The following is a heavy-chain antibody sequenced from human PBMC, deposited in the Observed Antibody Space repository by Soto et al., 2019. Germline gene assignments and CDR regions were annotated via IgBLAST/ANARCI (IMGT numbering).Heavy chain of an antibody. CDR2: IYYSGTT. J-gene: IGHJ6*02. CDR1: RGSLSSYY. V-gene: IGHV4-59*01. Sequence: PSETLSLTCTVSRGSLSSYYWTWIRQPPGKELEWIGYIYYSGTTNYNPSLKSRVTMSVDTANNQFSLKLSSVTAADTAFYYCARVVRADDITPGIYGMDVWGQGTTVTVSS. CDR3: ARVVRADDITPGIYGMDV. D-gene: IGHD3-9*01.